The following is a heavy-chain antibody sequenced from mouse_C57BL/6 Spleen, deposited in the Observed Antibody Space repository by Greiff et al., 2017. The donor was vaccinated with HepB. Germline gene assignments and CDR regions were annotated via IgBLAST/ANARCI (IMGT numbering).Heavy chain of an antibody. Sequence: QVQLQQPGAELVKPGASVKLSCKASGYTFTSYWMQWVKQRPGQGLEWIGEIDPSDSYTNYNQKFKGKATLTVDTSSSTAYMQLSGLTSADSAVYYCARRYDYDSYYFDYWGQGTTLTVSS. D-gene: IGHD2-4*01. CDR3: ARRYDYDSYYFDY. CDR1: GYTFTSYW. CDR2: IDPSDSYT. J-gene: IGHJ2*01. V-gene: IGHV1-50*01.